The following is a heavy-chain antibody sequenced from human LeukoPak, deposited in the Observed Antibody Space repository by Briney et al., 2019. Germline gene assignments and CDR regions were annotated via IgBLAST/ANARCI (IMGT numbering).Heavy chain of an antibody. CDR1: GVSLTSSSHY. V-gene: IGHV4-39*01. D-gene: IGHD2-21*01. CDR3: ARQTAVFHVDY. Sequence: SETLSLTCTVSGVSLTSSSHYWGWIRQPPGKGLEWIGSIYYSGSTYYNPSLKSRVTISVDTSKNQFSLKLSSVTAADTAVYYCARQTAVFHVDYWGQGTLVIVSS. CDR2: IYYSGST. J-gene: IGHJ4*02.